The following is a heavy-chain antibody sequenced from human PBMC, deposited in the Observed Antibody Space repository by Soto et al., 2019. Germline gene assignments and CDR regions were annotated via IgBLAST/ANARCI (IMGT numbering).Heavy chain of an antibody. Sequence: TLSLTCTVSGGSISSYYWSWIRQPAGKGLEWIGRIYTSGSTNYNPSLKSRVTMSVDTSKNQFSLKLSSVTAADTAVYYCAREVYYYDSSGYYFFDYWGQGTMVTVYS. V-gene: IGHV4-4*07. D-gene: IGHD3-22*01. CDR2: IYTSGST. CDR3: AREVYYYDSSGYYFFDY. CDR1: GGSISSYY. J-gene: IGHJ4*02.